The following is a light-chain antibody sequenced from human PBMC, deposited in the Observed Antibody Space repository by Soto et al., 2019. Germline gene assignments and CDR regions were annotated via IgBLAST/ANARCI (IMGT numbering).Light chain of an antibody. CDR3: QSYDDSLGGHVI. Sequence: QSVMTQPPSVSGAPGQRVTISCTGSSSYIGAGYDVHWYQQLPGTAPQLRIYANTNRPSGVPDRFSGSKSGTSASLAITGLQAEDEADYYCQSYDDSLGGHVIFGGGTKLTVL. CDR2: ANT. V-gene: IGLV1-40*01. J-gene: IGLJ2*01. CDR1: SSYIGAGYD.